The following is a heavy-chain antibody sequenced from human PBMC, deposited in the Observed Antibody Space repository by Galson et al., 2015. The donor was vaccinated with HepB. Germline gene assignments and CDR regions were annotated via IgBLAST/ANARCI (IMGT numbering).Heavy chain of an antibody. D-gene: IGHD2-15*01. V-gene: IGHV4-30-4*01. J-gene: IGHJ6*02. Sequence: TLSLTCTVSGGSISSGDYYWSWIRQPPGKGLEWIGYIYYSGSTYYNPSLKSRVTISVDTSKNQFSLKLSSVTAADTAVYYCARDHRGYCSGGSCLIYYGMDVWGQGTTVTVSS. CDR3: ARDHRGYCSGGSCLIYYGMDV. CDR1: GGSISSGDYY. CDR2: IYYSGST.